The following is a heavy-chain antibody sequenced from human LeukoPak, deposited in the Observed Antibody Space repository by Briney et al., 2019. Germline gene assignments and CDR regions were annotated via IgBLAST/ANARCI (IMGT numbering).Heavy chain of an antibody. V-gene: IGHV3-43D*03. CDR1: GFTFDDYA. J-gene: IGHJ3*02. CDR2: ISWDGGST. CDR3: ATDYGDFVYAFGI. D-gene: IGHD4-17*01. Sequence: GGSLRLSCAASGFTFDDYAMHWVRQAPGKGLEWVSLISWDGGSTYYADSVKGRFTISRDNAKNSLYLQMNSLRTEDTALYYCATDYGDFVYAFGIWGQGTMVTVSS.